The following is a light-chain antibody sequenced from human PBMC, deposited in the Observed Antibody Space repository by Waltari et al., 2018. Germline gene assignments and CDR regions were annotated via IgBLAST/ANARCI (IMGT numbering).Light chain of an antibody. CDR1: QSVSSSY. CDR2: ATS. J-gene: IGKJ2*01. CDR3: QQYGSSPVT. V-gene: IGKV3-20*01. Sequence: VLTQSPGTLSWSPGARATLPRRASQSVSSSYFAWYKQKPGQAPRILIFATSSRATGIPDRFSGSGSGTDFTLTISRLEPEDFAVYYCQQYGSSPVTFGQGTKLEI.